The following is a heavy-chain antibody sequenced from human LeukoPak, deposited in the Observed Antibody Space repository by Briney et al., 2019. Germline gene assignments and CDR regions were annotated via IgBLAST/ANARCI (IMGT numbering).Heavy chain of an antibody. D-gene: IGHD6-13*01. CDR1: GFTFSSYG. CDR3: AKDGNRYGIAAAAPN. V-gene: IGHV3-30*18. CDR2: ISYDGSNK. Sequence: GGSLRLSCAASGFTFSSYGMHWVRQAPGKGLEWVAVISYDGSNKYYADSVKGRFTISRDNSKNTLYLQMNSLRAEDTAVYYCAKDGNRYGIAAAAPNWGQGTLVTVSS. J-gene: IGHJ4*02.